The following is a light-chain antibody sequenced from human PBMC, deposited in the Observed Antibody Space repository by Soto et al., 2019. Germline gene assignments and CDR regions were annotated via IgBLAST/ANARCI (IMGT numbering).Light chain of an antibody. V-gene: IGKV3-15*01. Sequence: EIVMTQSPATLSVSPGERASLSCWASQSVGTNLAWYQQKPGQAPRLLIYGASTRATGFPSRFSGSGSGTEFTLTISRLEPEDFAVYYCQQYGSSPFTFGPGTKVDIK. CDR3: QQYGSSPFT. CDR1: QSVGTN. J-gene: IGKJ3*01. CDR2: GAS.